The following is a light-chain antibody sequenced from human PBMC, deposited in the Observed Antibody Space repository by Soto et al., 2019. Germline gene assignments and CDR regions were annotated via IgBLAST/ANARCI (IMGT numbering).Light chain of an antibody. CDR3: QQYDNSPPFT. CDR2: DVS. Sequence: DIQMTQSPSSLSASVGDRVTFTCRSSQSISTYLNWYQQKPGKAPKLLIYDVSYLETGVPSRFSGSGSGTNFTFTIGSLQPEDIGTYYCQQYDNSPPFTFGPGTKVDIK. CDR1: QSISTY. J-gene: IGKJ3*01. V-gene: IGKV1-33*01.